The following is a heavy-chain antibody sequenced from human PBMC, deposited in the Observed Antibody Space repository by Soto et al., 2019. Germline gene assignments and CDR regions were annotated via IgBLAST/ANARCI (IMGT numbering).Heavy chain of an antibody. CDR2: FDPEDGET. D-gene: IGHD4-17*01. V-gene: IGHV1-24*01. Sequence: GASVKLSCKVSGYTLTGLSMHWVRQAPGKGLEWMGGFDPEDGETIYAQKFQGRVTMTEDTSTDTTYMELSSLRSEDTAVYYCATAYLPRAYGDYMSIGYYYMDVWGKGTTVTVSS. CDR1: GYTLTGLS. J-gene: IGHJ6*03. CDR3: ATAYLPRAYGDYMSIGYYYMDV.